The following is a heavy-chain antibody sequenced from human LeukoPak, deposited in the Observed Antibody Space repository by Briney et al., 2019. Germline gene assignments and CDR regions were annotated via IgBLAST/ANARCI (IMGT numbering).Heavy chain of an antibody. CDR2: IYYSGST. Sequence: SETLSLTCTVSGRSISSYYWSWIRQPPGKGLEWIGYIYYSGSTNYNPSLKSRVTISVDTSKNQFSLKLSSVTAADTAVYYCARRPDLYDNVWRSYRSGWFDPWGQGTLVTVSS. D-gene: IGHD3-16*02. CDR3: ARRPDLYDNVWRSYRSGWFDP. V-gene: IGHV4-59*08. J-gene: IGHJ5*02. CDR1: GRSISSYY.